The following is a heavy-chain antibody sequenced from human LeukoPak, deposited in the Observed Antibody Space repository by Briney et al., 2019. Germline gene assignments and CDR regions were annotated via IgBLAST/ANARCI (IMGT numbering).Heavy chain of an antibody. CDR1: GFTFSSYW. CDR2: INSDGSIT. V-gene: IGHV3-74*01. CDR3: ARDRTRDGYNQGRVFDY. J-gene: IGHJ4*02. Sequence: PGGSLRLSCVASGFTFSSYWMHWVRQVPGKGLVWVSRINSDGSITSYADFVKGRFTISRDNARNTLYLQMDSLRAEDTAVYYCARDRTRDGYNQGRVFDYWGQGTLVTVSS. D-gene: IGHD5-24*01.